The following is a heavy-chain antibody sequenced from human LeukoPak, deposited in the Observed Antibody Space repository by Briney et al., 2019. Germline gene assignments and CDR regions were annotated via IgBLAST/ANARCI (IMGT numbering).Heavy chain of an antibody. J-gene: IGHJ4*02. V-gene: IGHV4-59*11. CDR3: ARARDPSLIDY. CDR2: IYYSGST. CDR1: GGSIRSHY. Sequence: SDTLSLICTVSGGSIRSHYWSWIRQPPGKGLEWIAYIYYSGSTNDNPSLKSRDTISVDTSKNQFSLKLSSVTAADTAVYYCARARDPSLIDYWGQGTLVTVSS.